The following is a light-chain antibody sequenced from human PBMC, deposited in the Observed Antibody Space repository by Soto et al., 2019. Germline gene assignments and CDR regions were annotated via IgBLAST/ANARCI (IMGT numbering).Light chain of an antibody. J-gene: IGLJ2*01. Sequence: QSALTQPASVAGSPGQSLTISCTGTRSDIGGYDFVSWYQQHPGKAPKLLIYEVTHRPSGVSARFSGSKSGNKASLTISGLRTEDEADFCCSSYTGSALPIFGGGTKVTVL. CDR2: EVT. V-gene: IGLV2-14*01. CDR3: SSYTGSALPI. CDR1: RSDIGGYDF.